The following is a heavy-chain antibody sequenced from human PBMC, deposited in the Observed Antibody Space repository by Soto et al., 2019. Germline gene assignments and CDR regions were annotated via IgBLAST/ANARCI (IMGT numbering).Heavy chain of an antibody. Sequence: GGSLRLSCAASGFTFSSYSMNWVRQAPGKGLEWISYISSSSTIYYADSVKGRFTVSRDNAKNSLYLQMNSLRAEDTAVYYCARDDYGGNSAIDYWGQGTLVTVSS. CDR3: ARDDYGGNSAIDY. D-gene: IGHD4-17*01. CDR1: GFTFSSYS. V-gene: IGHV3-48*01. J-gene: IGHJ4*02. CDR2: ISSSSTI.